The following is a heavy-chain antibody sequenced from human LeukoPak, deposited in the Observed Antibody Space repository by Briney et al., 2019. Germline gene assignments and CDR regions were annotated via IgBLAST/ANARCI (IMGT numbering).Heavy chain of an antibody. J-gene: IGHJ4*02. D-gene: IGHD3-10*01. CDR1: GFTFSSYA. CDR2: ISGRSGDT. Sequence: GGSLRLSCAASGFTFSSYAMSWVRQAPGKGLEWVSAISGRSGDTYYAASVKGRFTISRDNSKNTLCLQMNTLRAEDTAVYYCAPYEGIGARGGQGTLVTVSS. CDR3: APYEGIGAR. V-gene: IGHV3-23*01.